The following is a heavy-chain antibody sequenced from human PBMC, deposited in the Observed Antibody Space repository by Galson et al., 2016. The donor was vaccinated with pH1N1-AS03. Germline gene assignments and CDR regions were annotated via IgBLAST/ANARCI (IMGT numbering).Heavy chain of an antibody. CDR1: GFSVRANA. V-gene: IGHV3-23*01. Sequence: SLRLSCAASGFSVRANAMSWVRQAPGKGLEWVASLDGGGDGTHYAGAVRGRFTISRDTSENTVYLQMNSLSAEDTALYYCAKDVFGWAFDVWGQGTMVTVFS. D-gene: IGHD6-19*01. J-gene: IGHJ3*01. CDR3: AKDVFGWAFDV. CDR2: LDGGGDGT.